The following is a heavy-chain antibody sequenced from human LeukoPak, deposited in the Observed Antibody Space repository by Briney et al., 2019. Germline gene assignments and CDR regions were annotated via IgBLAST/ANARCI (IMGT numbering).Heavy chain of an antibody. CDR1: GFTFSSYS. J-gene: IGHJ3*02. Sequence: PGGSLRLSCAASGFTFSSYSMNWVRQAPGKGLEWVSSISSSSYIYYADSVKGRFTISRDNAKNSLYLQMNSLRAEDTAVYYCARDGAWAIFGVVSRNDAFDIWGQGTMVTVSS. CDR3: ARDGAWAIFGVVSRNDAFDI. CDR2: ISSSSYI. D-gene: IGHD3-3*01. V-gene: IGHV3-21*01.